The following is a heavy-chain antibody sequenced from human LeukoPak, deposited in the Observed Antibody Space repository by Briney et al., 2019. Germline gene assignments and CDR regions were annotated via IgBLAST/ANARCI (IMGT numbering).Heavy chain of an antibody. Sequence: GRSLRLSCAASGFTFSSYAMHWVRQAPGKGLEWVAVISSDGSDKYYGDSVKGRFSIFRDNSKNTLYLQMNSLRAEDTAVYYCARTDLRAEYFQHWGQGALVTVSS. CDR2: ISSDGSDK. CDR3: ARTDLRAEYFQH. D-gene: IGHD3-3*01. CDR1: GFTFSSYA. V-gene: IGHV3-30-3*01. J-gene: IGHJ1*01.